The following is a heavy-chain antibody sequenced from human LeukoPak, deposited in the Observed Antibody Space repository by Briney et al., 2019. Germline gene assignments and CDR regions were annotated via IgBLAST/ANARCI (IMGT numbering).Heavy chain of an antibody. V-gene: IGHV3-30*04. CDR1: GFTFSSYA. CDR3: ARDWYYYDSSGYYSRYFDY. CDR2: ISYDGSNK. D-gene: IGHD3-22*01. Sequence: PGRSLRLSCAASGFTFSSYAMHWVRQAPGKGLEWVAVISYDGSNKYYADSVKGRFTISRDNSKNTLYLQINSLRAEDTAVYYCARDWYYYDSSGYYSRYFDYWGQGTLVTVSS. J-gene: IGHJ4*02.